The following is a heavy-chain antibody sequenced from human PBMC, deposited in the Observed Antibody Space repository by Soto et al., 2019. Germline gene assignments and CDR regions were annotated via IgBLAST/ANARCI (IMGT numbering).Heavy chain of an antibody. V-gene: IGHV3-30*18. CDR1: XFTFSSYG. CDR2: ISYDGSNK. J-gene: IGHJ4*02. D-gene: IGHD3-22*01. CDR3: AKASIPYDSSGYYSPGFDY. Sequence: SLRLSCAASXFTFSSYGMHWVRQAPGKGLEWVAVISYDGSNKYYADSVKGRFTISRDNSKNTLYLQMNSLRAEDTAVYYCAKASIPYDSSGYYSPGFDYWGQGTLVTVSS.